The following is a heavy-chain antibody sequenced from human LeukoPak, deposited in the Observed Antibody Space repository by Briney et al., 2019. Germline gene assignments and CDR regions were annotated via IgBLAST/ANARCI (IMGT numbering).Heavy chain of an antibody. J-gene: IGHJ4*02. CDR2: ISSSSSYI. D-gene: IGHD6-19*01. CDR3: ARDQIAVAGAFDY. V-gene: IGHV3-21*01. Sequence: PGGSLRLSCAASGFTFSSYSMNWVRQAPGKGLEWVSSISSSSSYIYYADSVKGRFTISRDNAKNSLYLQMNSLRAEDTAVYYCARDQIAVAGAFDYWGQGTLVTVSS. CDR1: GFTFSSYS.